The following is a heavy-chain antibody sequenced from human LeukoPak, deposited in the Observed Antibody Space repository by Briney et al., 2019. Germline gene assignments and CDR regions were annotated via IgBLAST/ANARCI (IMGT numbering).Heavy chain of an antibody. CDR2: INPNSGGT. J-gene: IGHJ6*03. Sequence: ASVKVSCKASGYTFTGYYMNWVRQAPGQGLEWMGWINPNSGGTNYAQKFQGRVTMTRDTSISTAYMELSRLRSDDTAVYYCARDPSDSSYYYYMDVWGKGTTVTVSS. V-gene: IGHV1-2*02. D-gene: IGHD2-21*01. CDR1: GYTFTGYY. CDR3: ARDPSDSSYYYYMDV.